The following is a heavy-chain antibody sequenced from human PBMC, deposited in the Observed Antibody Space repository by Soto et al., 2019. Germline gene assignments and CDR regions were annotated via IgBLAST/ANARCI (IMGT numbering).Heavy chain of an antibody. V-gene: IGHV4-34*01. Sequence: SETLALTCAVYGGSFSGYYWSWIRQPPGKGLEWIGEINHSGSTNYNPSLKSRVTISVDTSKNQFSLKLSSVTAADTAVYYCARGRHSSSWFRVKFVYWGQGTLVXVSS. J-gene: IGHJ4*02. D-gene: IGHD6-13*01. CDR1: GGSFSGYY. CDR2: INHSGST. CDR3: ARGRHSSSWFRVKFVY.